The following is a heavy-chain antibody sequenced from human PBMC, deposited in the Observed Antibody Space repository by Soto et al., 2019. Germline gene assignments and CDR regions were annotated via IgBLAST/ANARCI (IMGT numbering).Heavy chain of an antibody. Sequence: SVKVSCKASGVTFSSYAISWVRQAPGQGLEWMGGIIPIFGTANYAQKFQGRVTITADKSTSTAYMELSSLRSEDTAVYYCARERITMVRGVNNWFDPWGQGTLVTVSS. D-gene: IGHD3-10*01. J-gene: IGHJ5*02. V-gene: IGHV1-69*06. CDR1: GVTFSSYA. CDR3: ARERITMVRGVNNWFDP. CDR2: IIPIFGTA.